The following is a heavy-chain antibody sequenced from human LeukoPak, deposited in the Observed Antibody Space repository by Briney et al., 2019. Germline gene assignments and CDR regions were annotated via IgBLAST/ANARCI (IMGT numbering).Heavy chain of an antibody. D-gene: IGHD5-18*01. CDR2: ISSSGSTI. Sequence: PGGSLRLSCAASGFTFSSYEMNWVRQAPGKGLEWVSYISSSGSTIYYADSVKGRFTISRDNAKNSLYLQMNSLRPEDTAVYYCARDHRGYSYGSEEYHYNYMDVWGKGTTVTVSS. CDR3: ARDHRGYSYGSEEYHYNYMDV. V-gene: IGHV3-48*03. CDR1: GFTFSSYE. J-gene: IGHJ6*03.